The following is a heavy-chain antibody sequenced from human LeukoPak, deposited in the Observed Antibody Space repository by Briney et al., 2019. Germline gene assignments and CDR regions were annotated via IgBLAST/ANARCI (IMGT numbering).Heavy chain of an antibody. D-gene: IGHD2-2*01. J-gene: IGHJ4*02. CDR3: ARDLDLIYCSSTSCSLFDY. CDR1: GYTFTRSD. V-gene: IGHV3-21*01. CDR2: ISSGSGYM. Sequence: GASVKVSCKASGYTFTRSDINWVRQAPGKGLEWVSSISSGSGYMYYADSVKGRFTISRDNAKNSLYLQMNSLRAEETAVYYCARDLDLIYCSSTSCSLFDYWGQGTLVTVSS.